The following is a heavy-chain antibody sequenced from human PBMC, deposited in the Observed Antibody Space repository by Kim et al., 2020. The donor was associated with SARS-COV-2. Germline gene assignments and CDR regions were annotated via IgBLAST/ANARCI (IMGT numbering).Heavy chain of an antibody. V-gene: IGHV3-66*01. J-gene: IGHJ4*02. CDR3: ASRRRYGGYVDFLIWQGQFDY. CDR1: GFTVSSNY. D-gene: IGHD5-12*01. CDR2: IYSGGST. Sequence: GGSLRLSCAASGFTVSSNYMSWVRQAPGKGLEWVSVIYSGGSTYYADSVKGRFTISRDNSKNTLYLQMNSLRAEDTAVYYCASRRRYGGYVDFLIWQGQFDYWGQGTLVTVSS.